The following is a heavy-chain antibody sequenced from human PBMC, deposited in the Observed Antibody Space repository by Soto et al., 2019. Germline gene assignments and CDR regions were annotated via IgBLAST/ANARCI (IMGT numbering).Heavy chain of an antibody. CDR2: INAKSGGT. J-gene: IGHJ5*02. Sequence: ASVKVSCKASGYTITAHLLHWVRQAPGQGLEWMGWINAKSGGTDYAQKFQDRVTMTTDTSTSTAYMELRSLRSDDTAVYYCARDPLTTTVKNNWFDPWGQGTLVTVSS. CDR1: GYTITAHL. V-gene: IGHV1-2*02. CDR3: ARDPLTTTVKNNWFDP. D-gene: IGHD4-17*01.